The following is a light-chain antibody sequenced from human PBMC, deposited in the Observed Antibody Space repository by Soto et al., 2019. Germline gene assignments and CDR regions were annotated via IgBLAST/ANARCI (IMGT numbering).Light chain of an antibody. CDR3: MQNTHLPLT. Sequence: PASISCKPSESLLHRDGKTYLYWYLQKPGPPPQLLIYEVSSRFSGVPDRFSGSVSGTDITLKISRVEAEDVGFYYCMQNTHLPLTFGGGTKVEIK. CDR1: ESLLHRDGKTY. V-gene: IGKV2D-29*01. J-gene: IGKJ4*01. CDR2: EVS.